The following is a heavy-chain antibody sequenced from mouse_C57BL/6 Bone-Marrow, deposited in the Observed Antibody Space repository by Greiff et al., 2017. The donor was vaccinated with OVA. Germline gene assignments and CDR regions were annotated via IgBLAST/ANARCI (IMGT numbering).Heavy chain of an antibody. J-gene: IGHJ4*01. CDR2: INPNNGGT. CDR1: GYTFTDYN. Sequence: VQLQQSGPELVKPGASVQIPCKASGYTFTDYNMDWVKQSHGKSLEWIGDINPNNGGTIYNQKFKGKATLTVDTSSSTADMELRRLTSEDTAVYYCARGLFYDGYVYYYAMDYWGQGTSVTVSS. D-gene: IGHD2-3*01. V-gene: IGHV1-18*01. CDR3: ARGLFYDGYVYYYAMDY.